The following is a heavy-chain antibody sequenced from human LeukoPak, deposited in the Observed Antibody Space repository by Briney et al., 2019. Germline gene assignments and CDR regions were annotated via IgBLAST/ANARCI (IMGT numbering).Heavy chain of an antibody. CDR3: TREAAAGIDY. CDR1: GFAFSTYW. J-gene: IGHJ4*02. D-gene: IGHD6-13*01. Sequence: GGSLRLSCAASGFAFSTYWMSWVRQAPGKGLGWVANIKQDGSEKYYLDSVKGRFTISRDNAKNSLYLQMNSLRAEDTAVYFCTREAAAGIDYWGQGTLVTVSS. CDR2: IKQDGSEK. V-gene: IGHV3-7*01.